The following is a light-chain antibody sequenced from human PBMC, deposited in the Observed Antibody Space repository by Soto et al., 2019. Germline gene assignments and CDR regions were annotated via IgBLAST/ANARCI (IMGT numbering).Light chain of an antibody. J-gene: IGLJ2*01. CDR1: SSDVGDYNY. CDR2: DVS. Sequence: QSALTQPASVSGSPGQSITFSCTGTSSDVGDYNYVSWYQQHPGTAPKLIIFDVSNRPSGVSNRFSGSKSGNTASLTISGLQAEDEADYYCSSYTSSSTLIFGGGTKLTVL. CDR3: SSYTSSSTLI. V-gene: IGLV2-14*03.